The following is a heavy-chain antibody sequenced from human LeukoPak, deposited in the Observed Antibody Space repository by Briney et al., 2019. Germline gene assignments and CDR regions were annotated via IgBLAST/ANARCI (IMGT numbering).Heavy chain of an antibody. Sequence: PGGSLTLSCAASGFTVSNNYMRWVRQAPGKGLEWVSLIYSGGSTYYADSVKGRFTISRDNAKNSLYLQMNSLRAEDTAVYYCARDYGGSSPFDYWGQGTLVTVSS. D-gene: IGHD4-23*01. CDR3: ARDYGGSSPFDY. CDR2: IYSGGST. V-gene: IGHV3-66*01. J-gene: IGHJ4*02. CDR1: GFTVSNNY.